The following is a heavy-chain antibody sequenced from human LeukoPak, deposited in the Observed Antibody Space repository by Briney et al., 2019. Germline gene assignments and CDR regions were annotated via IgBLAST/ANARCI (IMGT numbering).Heavy chain of an antibody. CDR3: ARVSATQAFHI. V-gene: IGHV4-59*01. D-gene: IGHD2-8*01. CDR1: GGSISSYH. J-gene: IGHJ3*02. Sequence: SETLSLTCTVSGGSISSYHWSWIRQPPGKGLEWIGYIYYSGSTNYNPSLKSRVTISVDTSKNQFSLKLNSVTAADTAVYYCARVSATQAFHIWGQGTLVTVSS. CDR2: IYYSGST.